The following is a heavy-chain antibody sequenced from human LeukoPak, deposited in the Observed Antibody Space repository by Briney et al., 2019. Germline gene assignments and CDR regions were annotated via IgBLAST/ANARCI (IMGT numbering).Heavy chain of an antibody. D-gene: IGHD2-15*01. V-gene: IGHV1-69*06. Sequence: EASVKVSCKASGGTFSSYAISWVRQAPGQGLEWMGGIIPIFGTANYAQKFQGRVTITADKSTSTAYMELSSLRSEDTAVYYCARVDCSGGSCRPPDYWGQGTLVTVSS. J-gene: IGHJ4*02. CDR2: IIPIFGTA. CDR3: ARVDCSGGSCRPPDY. CDR1: GGTFSSYA.